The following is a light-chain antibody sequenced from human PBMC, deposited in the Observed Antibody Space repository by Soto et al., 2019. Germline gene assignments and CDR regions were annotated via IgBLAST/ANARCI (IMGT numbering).Light chain of an antibody. CDR1: SGSVSTSYY. CDR3: VLYMGSGISV. CDR2: STN. V-gene: IGLV8-61*01. Sequence: QTVVTQEPSFSVSPGRTVTLXCGLSSGSVSTSYYPSWYQQTPGQAPRTLIYSTNTRSSGVPDRFSGSILGNKAALTITGAQADDESDYYCVLYMGSGISVFGGGTQLTVL. J-gene: IGLJ3*02.